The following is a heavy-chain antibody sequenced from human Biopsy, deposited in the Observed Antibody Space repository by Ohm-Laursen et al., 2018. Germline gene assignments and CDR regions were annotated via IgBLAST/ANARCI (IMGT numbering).Heavy chain of an antibody. Sequence: GTLSLTCTFSGGSISSDYWSWIRQTPGKGLEWIGYIYYSGSTNYNPSLKSRVTISVDTSKNQFSLRLNSVTAADTAVYYCARATNSTGWPYYYFYGMDVWGQGTTVTVSS. CDR2: IYYSGST. D-gene: IGHD2/OR15-2a*01. V-gene: IGHV4-59*01. CDR1: GGSISSDY. J-gene: IGHJ6*02. CDR3: ARATNSTGWPYYYFYGMDV.